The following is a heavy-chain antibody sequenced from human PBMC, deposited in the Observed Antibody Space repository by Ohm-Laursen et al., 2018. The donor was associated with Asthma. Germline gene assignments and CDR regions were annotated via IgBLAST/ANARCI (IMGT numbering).Heavy chain of an antibody. J-gene: IGHJ3*02. Sequence: GSLRLSCAASGFTFSSYAMSWVRQAPGKGLEWVSGISGSGGITHYADSVKGRFTISRDNSKNTLYLQMNSLRAEDTAVYYCAPRDAFDIWGQGTMVTVSS. CDR2: ISGSGGIT. V-gene: IGHV3-23*01. CDR3: APRDAFDI. CDR1: GFTFSSYA.